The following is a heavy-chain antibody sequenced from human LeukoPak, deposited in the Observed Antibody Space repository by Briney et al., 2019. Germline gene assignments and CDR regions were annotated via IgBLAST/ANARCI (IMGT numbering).Heavy chain of an antibody. Sequence: GGSLRLSCAASGFTFDDYTMHWVRQAPGKGLEWVSLISWDGGSTYYADSVKGRFTISRDNSKNSLYLQMNSLRTEDTALYYCAKDMSTSSSLYYFDYWGQGTLVTVSS. D-gene: IGHD6-13*01. CDR1: GFTFDDYT. CDR2: ISWDGGST. J-gene: IGHJ4*02. CDR3: AKDMSTSSSLYYFDY. V-gene: IGHV3-43*01.